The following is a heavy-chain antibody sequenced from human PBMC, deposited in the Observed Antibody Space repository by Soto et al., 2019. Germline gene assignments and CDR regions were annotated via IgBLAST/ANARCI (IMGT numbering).Heavy chain of an antibody. V-gene: IGHV3-21*01. CDR3: AREAAGYYGMDV. J-gene: IGHJ6*02. D-gene: IGHD6-25*01. Sequence: SLRLSCAASGFTFSSYSMNWVRQAPGKGLEWVSSISSSSSYIYYADSVKGRFTISRDNAKNSLYLQMNSLRAEDTAVYYCAREAAGYYGMDVWGQGTTGTVSS. CDR1: GFTFSSYS. CDR2: ISSSSSYI.